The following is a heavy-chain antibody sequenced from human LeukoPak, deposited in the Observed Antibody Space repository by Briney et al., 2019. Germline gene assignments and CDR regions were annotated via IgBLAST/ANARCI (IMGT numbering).Heavy chain of an antibody. V-gene: IGHV1-69*04. CDR1: GGTFSSYA. CDR2: IIPILGIA. J-gene: IGHJ4*02. D-gene: IGHD5-24*01. CDR3: ASGGRDGYNYDY. Sequence: SVKVSCKASGGTFSSYAISWVRQAPGQGLEWMGRIIPILGIANYAQKFQGRVTITADKSTSTAYMELSSLRSEDTAVYYCASGGRDGYNYDYWGQGTLVTVSS.